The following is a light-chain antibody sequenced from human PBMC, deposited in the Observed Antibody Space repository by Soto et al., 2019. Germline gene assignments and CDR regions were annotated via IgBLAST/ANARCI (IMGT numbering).Light chain of an antibody. CDR3: QQSYSTPWK. J-gene: IGKJ1*01. Sequence: DIQMTQSPSSLSASVGDRVTITCRASQSINSYLNWYQQKPGKAPKVLIYAAYTLQSGVPSSFVGGGSGTDFTLTISSLQPEDFATYYCQQSYSTPWKFGQGTKGEIK. V-gene: IGKV1-39*01. CDR1: QSINSY. CDR2: AAY.